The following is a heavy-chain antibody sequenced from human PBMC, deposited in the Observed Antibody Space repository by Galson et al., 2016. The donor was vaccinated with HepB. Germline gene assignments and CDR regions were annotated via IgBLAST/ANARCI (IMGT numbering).Heavy chain of an antibody. J-gene: IGHJ4*02. D-gene: IGHD1-14*01. Sequence: SLRLSCAASGFTFSIYGMHWVRQAPGKGLEWVAVTLDDGSNKDYRGYYADSVRGRFTISRDNSKNTMYLQMNSLRAEDTAMYYCARDVSGMGYWGQGTLVTVSS. CDR2: TLDDGSNKDYRG. CDR3: ARDVSGMGY. V-gene: IGHV3-30*04. CDR1: GFTFSIYG.